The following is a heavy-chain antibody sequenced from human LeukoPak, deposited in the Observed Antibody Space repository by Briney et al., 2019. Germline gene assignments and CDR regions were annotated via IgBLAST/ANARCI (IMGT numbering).Heavy chain of an antibody. CDR3: ARGPLVGSNFFPFDY. CDR1: GGSFSGYY. Sequence: SETLSLTCAVYGGSFSGYYWSRIRQPPGKGLEWIGEINHSGSTNYNPSLKSRVTISVDTSKNQFSLKLSSVTAADTAVYYCARGPLVGSNFFPFDYWGQGTLVTVSS. CDR2: INHSGST. D-gene: IGHD1-26*01. V-gene: IGHV4-34*01. J-gene: IGHJ4*02.